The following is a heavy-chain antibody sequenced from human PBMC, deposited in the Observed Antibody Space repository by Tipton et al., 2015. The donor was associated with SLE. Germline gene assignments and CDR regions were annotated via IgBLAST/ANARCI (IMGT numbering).Heavy chain of an antibody. CDR3: AGGGSGSSFDY. V-gene: IGHV4-38-2*01. CDR2: MYHSGIS. D-gene: IGHD3-10*01. Sequence: TLSLTCAVSGYSLTSGYYWGWIRQPPGKGLEWIGSMYHSGISYYNPSLKSRVTISVDTSKNQFSLKLSSVTAADTAVYYCAGGGSGSSFDYWGQGTLVTVSS. CDR1: GYSLTSGYY. J-gene: IGHJ4*02.